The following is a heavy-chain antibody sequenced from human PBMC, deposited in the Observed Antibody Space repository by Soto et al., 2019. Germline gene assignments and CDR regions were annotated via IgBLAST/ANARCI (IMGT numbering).Heavy chain of an antibody. J-gene: IGHJ6*02. Sequence: EVQLVESGGGLVKPGGSLRLSCAASGFTFSSYSMNWVRQAPGKGLEWVPSISSSSSYIYYADSVKGRFTISRDNAKNSLYLQMNSLRGEDPAVYYCARDGDSGPPGYYHYYYGMDVWGQGTTVTVSS. CDR3: ARDGDSGPPGYYHYYYGMDV. CDR2: ISSSSSYI. D-gene: IGHD5-12*01. V-gene: IGHV3-21*01. CDR1: GFTFSSYS.